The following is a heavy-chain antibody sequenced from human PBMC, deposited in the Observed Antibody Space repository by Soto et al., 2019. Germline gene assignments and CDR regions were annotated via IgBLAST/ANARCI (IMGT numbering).Heavy chain of an antibody. J-gene: IGHJ4*02. D-gene: IGHD1-1*01. Sequence: QVQLVQSGAEVKKPGASVKVSCKASGYTFSDHDINWVRQASGQGPEWLGWMNPNSGDTGNARNFQGRVTMTRDTSKRTAYMELSSLRSEDTAVYYCGRVGSNWNDGYFDYWGQGTLVTVSS. CDR3: GRVGSNWNDGYFDY. CDR2: MNPNSGDT. CDR1: GYTFSDHD. V-gene: IGHV1-8*01.